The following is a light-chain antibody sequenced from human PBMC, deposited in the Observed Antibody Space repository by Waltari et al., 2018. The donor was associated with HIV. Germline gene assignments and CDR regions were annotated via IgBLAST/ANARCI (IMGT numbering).Light chain of an antibody. CDR3: LLFFGATRV. J-gene: IGLJ2*01. V-gene: IGLV7-46*01. CDR1: AVAVPTKNY. CDR2: DTT. Sequence: VVTQEPSLTVSPGGTIILTCGSSAVAVPTKNYAYWFQQKPGQAPTTLIHDTTQRHFWTPARFSGFLLGDKAALTLSGALSEDEGVYFCLLFFGATRVFGGGTMVTVL.